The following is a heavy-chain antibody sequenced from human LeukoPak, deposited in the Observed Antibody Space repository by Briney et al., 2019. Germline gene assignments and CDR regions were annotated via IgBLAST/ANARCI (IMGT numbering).Heavy chain of an antibody. J-gene: IGHJ4*02. CDR3: ARQFRDSSGYYSYYFDY. CDR2: IYPGDSDT. D-gene: IGHD3-22*01. V-gene: IGHV5-51*01. CDR1: GYSFPDYW. Sequence: GESLKISCKGSGYSFPDYWIGWVRQPPGKGLEWMGIIYPGDSDTRYSPSFQGQVTISADKSISTAYLQWSSLKASDTAMYYCARQFRDSSGYYSYYFDYWGQGTLVTASS.